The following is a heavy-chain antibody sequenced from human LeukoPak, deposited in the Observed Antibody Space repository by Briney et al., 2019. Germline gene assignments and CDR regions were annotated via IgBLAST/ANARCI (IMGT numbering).Heavy chain of an antibody. J-gene: IGHJ3*02. CDR1: GFTFSNAW. Sequence: GGSLRLSCEASGFTFSNAWMSWVRQAPGKGLEWVGRIKSKTDGGTTDYAAPVKGRFTISRDDSKNTLYLQMNSLRTEDTAVYYCITTTVNDAFDIWGQGTMVTVSS. V-gene: IGHV3-15*01. D-gene: IGHD4-17*01. CDR3: ITTTVNDAFDI. CDR2: IKSKTDGGTT.